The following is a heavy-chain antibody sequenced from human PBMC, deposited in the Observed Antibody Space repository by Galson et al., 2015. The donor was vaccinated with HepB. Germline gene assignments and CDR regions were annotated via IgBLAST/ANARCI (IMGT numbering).Heavy chain of an antibody. J-gene: IGHJ6*02. V-gene: IGHV3-11*04. CDR1: GFTVSSNY. CDR3: ARRPRWELTYYYYYGMDV. Sequence: SLRLSCAASGFTVSSNYMSLVRQAPGKGLEWVSYISSSCGTIYYADSVKGRFTISRDSAKNSLYLQMNSLRAEDTAVYYCARRPRWELTYYYYYGMDVWGQGTTVTVSS. CDR2: ISSSCGTI. D-gene: IGHD1-26*01.